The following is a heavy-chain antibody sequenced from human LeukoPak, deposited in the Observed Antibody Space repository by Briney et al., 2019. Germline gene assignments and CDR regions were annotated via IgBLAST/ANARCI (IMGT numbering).Heavy chain of an antibody. D-gene: IGHD6-13*01. CDR2: IFYIGTT. V-gene: IGHV4-59*08. J-gene: IGHJ3*02. CDR3: AVIAAAGNDAFDI. CDR1: GASMSGYY. Sequence: SETLSLTCSVSGASMSGYYWSWIRQPPGKGLEYIGNIFYIGTTNYNPSLKSRVTISLDMSKNEFSLTLSSVTAADTAVYYCAVIAAAGNDAFDIWGQGTMVTVSS.